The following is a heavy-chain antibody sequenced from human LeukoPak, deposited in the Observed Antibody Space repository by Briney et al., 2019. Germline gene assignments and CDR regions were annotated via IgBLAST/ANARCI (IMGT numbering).Heavy chain of an antibody. V-gene: IGHV4-34*01. J-gene: IGHJ6*03. Sequence: SETLSLTCAVYGGSFSGYYWSWIRQPPGKGLEWIGEINHSGSTNYNPSLKSRVTISVDTSKNQFSLKLSSVTAADTAVYYCARGVLIRPYYYYYMDVWGKGTTVTISS. CDR3: ARGVLIRPYYYYYMDV. CDR2: INHSGST. CDR1: GGSFSGYY. D-gene: IGHD3-10*01.